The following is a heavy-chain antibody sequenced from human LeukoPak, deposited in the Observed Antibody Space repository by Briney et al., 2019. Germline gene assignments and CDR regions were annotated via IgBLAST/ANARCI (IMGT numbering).Heavy chain of an antibody. CDR3: ARISIAARPRWFDP. CDR2: INPNSGGT. D-gene: IGHD6-6*01. V-gene: IGHV1-2*02. CDR1: GYTFTGYY. J-gene: IGHJ5*02. Sequence: ASVTVSCKASGYTFTGYYMHWVRQAPGQGLEWMGWINPNSGGTNYAQKFQGRVTMTRDTSISTAYMELSRLRSDDTAVYYCARISIAARPRWFDPWGQGTLVTVSS.